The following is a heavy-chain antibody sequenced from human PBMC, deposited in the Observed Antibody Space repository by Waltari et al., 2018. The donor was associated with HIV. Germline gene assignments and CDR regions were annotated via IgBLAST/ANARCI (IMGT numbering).Heavy chain of an antibody. Sequence: QVQLQESGPGLVKPSQTLSLTCTVSGGSISSGDYYWSWIRQPPGKGLEWIGYIYYSGSTYYNPSLKSRVTISVDTSKNQFSLKLSSVTAADTAVYYCARDCGDFWSGYSRHYYYGMDVWGQGTTVTVSS. CDR2: IYYSGST. D-gene: IGHD3-3*01. CDR3: ARDCGDFWSGYSRHYYYGMDV. CDR1: GGSISSGDYY. V-gene: IGHV4-30-4*01. J-gene: IGHJ6*02.